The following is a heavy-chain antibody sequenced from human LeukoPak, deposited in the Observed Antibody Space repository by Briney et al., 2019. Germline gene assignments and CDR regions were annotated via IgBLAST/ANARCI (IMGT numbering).Heavy chain of an antibody. CDR1: RYTFTGYY. J-gene: IGHJ6*03. CDR3: AKEREGYYYYYMDV. CDR2: INPNRGAT. Sequence: ASLNVSCKASRYTFTGYYMHWGRQAPGRGLEWMGWINPNRGATNNTQKFQGRVTMTRDTSISTAYMELSRLRSDDTAVYSCAKEREGYYYYYMDVWGKGTTVTVSS. V-gene: IGHV1-2*02.